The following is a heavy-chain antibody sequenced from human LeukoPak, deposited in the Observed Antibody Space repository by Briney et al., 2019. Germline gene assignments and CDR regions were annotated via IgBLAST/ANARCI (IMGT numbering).Heavy chain of an antibody. V-gene: IGHV3-7*04. J-gene: IGHJ5*02. CDR2: IKGDGSEK. CDR1: GFTFSGYW. D-gene: IGHD2-21*01. CDR3: TRDVYSGSHQT. Sequence: GGSLRLSCAASGFTFSGYWMTWVRQAPGKGLEWVANIKGDGSEKYYVDSVKGRFTISRDNAKNSLYLQMNTLRAEDTAVYYCTRDVYSGSHQTWGQGTLVTVSS.